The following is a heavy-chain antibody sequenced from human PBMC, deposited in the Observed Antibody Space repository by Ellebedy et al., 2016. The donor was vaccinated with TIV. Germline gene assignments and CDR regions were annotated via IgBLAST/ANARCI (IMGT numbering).Heavy chain of an antibody. Sequence: MPSETLSLTCSVSGVSITSYYWSWIRQPPGKGLEWIGYIYYSRSTNYNPSLNSRVTISVDTSKNQFSLKLSSVTAADTAVYYCARAISPTTPGNWFDPWGQGTLVTVSS. V-gene: IGHV4-59*08. CDR2: IYYSRST. J-gene: IGHJ5*02. CDR3: ARAISPTTPGNWFDP. CDR1: GVSITSYY. D-gene: IGHD4-17*01.